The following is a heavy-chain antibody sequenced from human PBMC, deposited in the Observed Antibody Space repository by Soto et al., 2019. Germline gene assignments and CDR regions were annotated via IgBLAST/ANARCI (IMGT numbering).Heavy chain of an antibody. D-gene: IGHD5-18*01. Sequence: GGSLRLSCSASGFTFSSYAMHWVRQAPGEGLEYVSVIWNDGGSKYYADSVKGRFTISRDNSKNTLYLQMNSLRAEDTAVYYWARVVVDTAMAPYYGMDVWGQGTTVTVSS. CDR3: ARVVVDTAMAPYYGMDV. V-gene: IGHV3-64*04. J-gene: IGHJ6*02. CDR2: IWNDGGSK. CDR1: GFTFSSYA.